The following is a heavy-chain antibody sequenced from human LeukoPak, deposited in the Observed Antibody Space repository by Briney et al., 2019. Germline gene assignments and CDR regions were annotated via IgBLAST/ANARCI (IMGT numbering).Heavy chain of an antibody. V-gene: IGHV1-18*01. CDR3: ARGSSTTMTSWFDP. J-gene: IGHJ5*02. CDR2: ISAYNGNT. D-gene: IGHD3-22*01. Sequence: ASVKVSCKASVYTFTSYGISWVRQAPGQGLEWMGWISAYNGNTNYAQKLQGRVTMTTDTSTSTAYMELRSLRSDDTAVYYSARGSSTTMTSWFDPWGQGTLVTVSS. CDR1: VYTFTSYG.